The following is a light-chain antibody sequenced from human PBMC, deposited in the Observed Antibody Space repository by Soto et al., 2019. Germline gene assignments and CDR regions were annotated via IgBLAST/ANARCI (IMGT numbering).Light chain of an antibody. CDR3: QSYDSSLSYV. CDR1: SSNIGAGYD. V-gene: IGLV1-40*01. Sequence: QSVLTQPPSVSGAPGQRVTISCTGSSSNIGAGYDVHWYQQLPGTAPKLLIYGNSNRPSGVPDRFSGSRSGTSASLAITGLQAEDDADYYCQSYDSSLSYVLGTGTKLTVL. J-gene: IGLJ1*01. CDR2: GNS.